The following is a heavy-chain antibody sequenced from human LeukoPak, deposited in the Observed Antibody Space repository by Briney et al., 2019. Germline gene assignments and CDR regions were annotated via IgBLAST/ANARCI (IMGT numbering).Heavy chain of an antibody. V-gene: IGHV3-48*04. J-gene: IGHJ6*04. CDR3: AELGITMIGGV. CDR1: GFTLSTNW. D-gene: IGHD3-10*02. Sequence: PGGSLRLSCAASGFTLSTNWMHWVRQAPGKGLEWVSYISSSGSTIYYADSVKGRFTISRDNAKNSLYLQMNSLRAEDTAVYYCAELGITMIGGVWGKGTTVTISS. CDR2: ISSSGSTI.